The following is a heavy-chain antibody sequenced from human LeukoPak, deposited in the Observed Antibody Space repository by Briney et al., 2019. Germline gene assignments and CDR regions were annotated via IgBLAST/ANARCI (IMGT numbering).Heavy chain of an antibody. J-gene: IGHJ5*02. V-gene: IGHV1-18*01. Sequence: GASVKVSCKASGYTFTSYGISWVRQAPGQGLEWMGWISAYNGNTNYAQKLQGRVTMTTDTSTSTAYMELRSLRSDDTAVYYCAREDSYDYVWGSYRSHNWFDPWGQGTLVTVSS. CDR3: AREDSYDYVWGSYRSHNWFDP. CDR1: GYTFTSYG. CDR2: ISAYNGNT. D-gene: IGHD3-16*02.